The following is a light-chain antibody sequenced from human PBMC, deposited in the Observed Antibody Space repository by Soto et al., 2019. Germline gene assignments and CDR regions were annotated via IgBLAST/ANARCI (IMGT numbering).Light chain of an antibody. J-gene: IGLJ2*01. CDR3: AAWDDSLSGHVV. V-gene: IGLV1-47*02. Sequence: QSVLTQPPSASGTPGQRVTISCSGSSSNIGSNYVYWYQQLPGTAPKLLIYSNDQRPSGVPDRFSGSKSGTSVSLAISGLRSADEADYYCAAWDDSLSGHVVFGGGTKLTVL. CDR1: SSNIGSNY. CDR2: SND.